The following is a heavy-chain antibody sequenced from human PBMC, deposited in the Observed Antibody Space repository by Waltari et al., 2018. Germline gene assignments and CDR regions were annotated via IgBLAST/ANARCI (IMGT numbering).Heavy chain of an antibody. Sequence: QVQLVQSGAEVKKPGASVKVSCKASGYTFTSYGISWVRQAPGQGLEWMGWVSAYNGNKNDAQKLQGRVTMTTETSTSTAYMELRSLRSDDTAVYYCATRGVGATIDAFDIWGQGTMVTVSS. D-gene: IGHD1-26*01. V-gene: IGHV1-18*01. CDR3: ATRGVGATIDAFDI. CDR2: VSAYNGNK. CDR1: GYTFTSYG. J-gene: IGHJ3*02.